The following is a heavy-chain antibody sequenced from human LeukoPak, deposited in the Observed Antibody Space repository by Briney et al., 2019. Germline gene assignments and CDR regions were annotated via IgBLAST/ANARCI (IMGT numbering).Heavy chain of an antibody. V-gene: IGHV3-30*04. J-gene: IGHJ4*02. CDR3: AREYRDYYDSSGYHPPMIDY. Sequence: GGSLRLSCAASGFTFSSYAMHWVRQAPGKGLEWVAVISYDGSNKYYADSVKGRFTISRDNSKNSLYLQMNSLRAEDTAVYYCAREYRDYYDSSGYHPPMIDYWGQGTLVTVSS. CDR2: ISYDGSNK. CDR1: GFTFSSYA. D-gene: IGHD3-22*01.